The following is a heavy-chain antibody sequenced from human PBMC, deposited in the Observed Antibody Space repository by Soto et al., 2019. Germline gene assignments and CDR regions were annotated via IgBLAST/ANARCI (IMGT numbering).Heavy chain of an antibody. CDR2: IYYSGST. J-gene: IGHJ4*02. CDR3: ARHTDSSSWYGPFDY. CDR1: GGSISSSSYY. Sequence: SETLSLTCTVSGGSISSSSYYWGWIRQPPGKGLEWIGSIYYSGSTYYNPSLKSRVTISVDTSKNQFSLKLSSVTAADTAVYYCARHTDSSSWYGPFDYWGQGTLVTVSS. D-gene: IGHD6-13*01. V-gene: IGHV4-39*01.